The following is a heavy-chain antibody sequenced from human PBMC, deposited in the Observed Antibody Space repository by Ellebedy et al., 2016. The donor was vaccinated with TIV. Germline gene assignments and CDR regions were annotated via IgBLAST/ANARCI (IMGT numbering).Heavy chain of an antibody. CDR1: EFTLSDYY. D-gene: IGHD6-13*01. CDR3: ARSGASAGMY. CDR2: IRGGI. V-gene: IGHV3-11*01. J-gene: IGHJ4*02. Sequence: GGSLRLXXAVSEFTLSDYYMSWMRQAPGKGLEWVSYIRGGIHYADSVKGRFTISRDNAKNSLYLQMNSLRVEDTAVYYCARSGASAGMYWGQGTQVTVSS.